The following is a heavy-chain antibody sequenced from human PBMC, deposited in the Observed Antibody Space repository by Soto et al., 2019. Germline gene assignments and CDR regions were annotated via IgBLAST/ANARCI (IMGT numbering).Heavy chain of an antibody. Sequence: PSETLSLTCAVSGGSISSSNWWSWVRQPPGKGLEWIGEIYHSGSTNYNPSLRSRVTISVDKSKNQFSLKLSSVTAADTAVYYCARVYGSGSYYRPVDYWGQGTLVTVSS. CDR3: ARVYGSGSYYRPVDY. CDR2: IYHSGST. V-gene: IGHV4-4*02. J-gene: IGHJ4*02. D-gene: IGHD3-10*01. CDR1: GGSISSSNW.